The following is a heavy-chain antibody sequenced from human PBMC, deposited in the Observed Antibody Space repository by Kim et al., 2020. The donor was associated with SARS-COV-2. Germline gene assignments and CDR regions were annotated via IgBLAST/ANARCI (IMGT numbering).Heavy chain of an antibody. J-gene: IGHJ6*02. CDR3: ARGSSGWYPYYYYGMDV. CDR2: ISYDGSNK. CDR1: GFTFSSYG. D-gene: IGHD6-19*01. Sequence: GGSLRLSCAASGFTFSSYGMHWVRQAPGKGLEWVAVISYDGSNKYYADSVKGRFTISRDNSKNALYLQMNSLRAEDTAVYYCARGSSGWYPYYYYGMDVWGQGTTVTVSS. V-gene: IGHV3-33*05.